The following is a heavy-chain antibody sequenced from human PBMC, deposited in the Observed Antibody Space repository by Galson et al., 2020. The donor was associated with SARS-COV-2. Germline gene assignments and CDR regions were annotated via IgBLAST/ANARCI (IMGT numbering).Heavy chain of an antibody. V-gene: IGHV3-30-3*02. CDR3: AKRGGLPTGRENRFDP. J-gene: IGHJ5*02. CDR1: GFTFSNYA. CDR2: ISFDGNNT. D-gene: IGHD1-1*01. Sequence: GGSLRLSCAASGFTFSNYAMHWVRQAPGKGLEWVALISFDGNNTFYADSVKGRFTISRDNSKNTLYLEMNSLRAEDTAVYYCAKRGGLPTGRENRFDPWGQGTLVSVS.